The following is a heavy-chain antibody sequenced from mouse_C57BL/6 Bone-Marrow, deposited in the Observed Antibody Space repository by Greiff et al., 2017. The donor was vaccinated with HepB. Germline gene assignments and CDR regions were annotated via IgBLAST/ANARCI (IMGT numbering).Heavy chain of an antibody. J-gene: IGHJ2*01. D-gene: IGHD1-1*01. CDR1: GYTFTSYW. Sequence: QVQLQQPGAELVKPGASVKLSCKASGYTFTSYWMHWVKQRPGQGLEWIGMIHPNSGSTNYNEKFKSKATLTADKSSSTAYMALRSLTSEDSAVYFCARGDYYGTLDYWGQGTTLTVSS. V-gene: IGHV1-64*01. CDR3: ARGDYYGTLDY. CDR2: IHPNSGST.